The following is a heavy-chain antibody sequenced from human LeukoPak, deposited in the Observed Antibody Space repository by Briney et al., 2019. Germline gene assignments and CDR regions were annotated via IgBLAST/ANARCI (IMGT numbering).Heavy chain of an antibody. D-gene: IGHD2/OR15-2a*01. Sequence: SQTLSLTCTVSAGSISSGGYYWSWIRQHPGKGLEWIGYIYYSGSTYYNPSLKSRVTISVDTSKNQFSLKLSSVTAADTAVYYCARDLIESSLHAFDIWGQGTMVTVSS. CDR2: IYYSGST. J-gene: IGHJ3*02. CDR1: AGSISSGGYY. CDR3: ARDLIESSLHAFDI. V-gene: IGHV4-31*03.